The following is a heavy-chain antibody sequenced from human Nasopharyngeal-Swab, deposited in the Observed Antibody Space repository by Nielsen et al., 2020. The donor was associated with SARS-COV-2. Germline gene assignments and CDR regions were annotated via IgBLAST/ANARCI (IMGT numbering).Heavy chain of an antibody. CDR3: ERHEPTYYSFYGLDV. CDR2: INPGDSDV. J-gene: IGHJ6*02. D-gene: IGHD2-21*01. V-gene: IGHV5-51*01. Sequence: VRQMPGKGLEWEGFINPGDSDVRYSPSFQGQVIISADRSISTAYLQWRSVKASDSAIYYCERHEPTYYSFYGLDVWGQGTTVTVSS.